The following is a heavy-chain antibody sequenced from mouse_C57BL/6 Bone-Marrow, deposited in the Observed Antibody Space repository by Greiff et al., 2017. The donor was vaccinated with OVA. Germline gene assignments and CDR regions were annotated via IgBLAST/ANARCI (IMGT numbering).Heavy chain of an antibody. V-gene: IGHV1-54*01. CDR2: INPGSGGT. J-gene: IGHJ3*01. Sequence: QVQLQQSGAELVRPGTSVKVSCKASGYAFTNYLIEWVKQRPGQGLEWIGVINPGSGGTNYNEKFKGKATLTADKSSSTAYMQLSSLTPEDSAVYFCARSRYSSPWFAYWGQGTLVTVSA. CDR3: ARSRYSSPWFAY. D-gene: IGHD1-1*01. CDR1: GYAFTNYL.